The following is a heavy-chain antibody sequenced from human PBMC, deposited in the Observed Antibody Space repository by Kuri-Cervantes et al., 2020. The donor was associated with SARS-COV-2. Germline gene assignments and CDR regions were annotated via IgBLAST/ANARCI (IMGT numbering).Heavy chain of an antibody. CDR1: GDSISRSSYY. Sequence: GEFLKISCTVSGDSISRSSYYWGWIRQPPGKGLEWVANIKQEGSEKYYVDSVKGRFTISRDNAKNSLYLQMNSLRAEDTAVYYCAREPQGYSGYDYFDYWGQGTLVTVSS. J-gene: IGHJ4*02. CDR2: IKQEGSEK. CDR3: AREPQGYSGYDYFDY. D-gene: IGHD5-12*01. V-gene: IGHV3-7*01.